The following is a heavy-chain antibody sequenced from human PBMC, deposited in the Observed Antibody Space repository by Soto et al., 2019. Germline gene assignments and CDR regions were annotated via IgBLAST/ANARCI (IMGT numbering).Heavy chain of an antibody. J-gene: IGHJ4*02. V-gene: IGHV3-23*01. Sequence: EVQLLESGGGLVQPGGSLRLSCAASGFTFSSYAMSWVRQAPGKGLEWVSAISGSGGSTYYADSVKGRFTISRDNTKNTLYLQMNSLRADDTAVYYCAKDALGYCSGGSCPPIDYWGQGTLVTVSS. CDR3: AKDALGYCSGGSCPPIDY. CDR1: GFTFSSYA. D-gene: IGHD2-15*01. CDR2: ISGSGGST.